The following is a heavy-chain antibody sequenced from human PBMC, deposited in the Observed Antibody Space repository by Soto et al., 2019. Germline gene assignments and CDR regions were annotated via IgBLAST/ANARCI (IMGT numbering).Heavy chain of an antibody. CDR1: GGTFSSYA. V-gene: IGHV1-69*13. J-gene: IGHJ4*02. CDR3: ARTNYDFWSGSDVGWFDY. CDR2: IIPIFGTA. Sequence: SVKVSCKASGGTFSSYAISWVRQAPGQGLEWMGGIIPIFGTANYAQKFQGRVTITADESTSTAYMELSSLRSEDTAVYYCARTNYDFWSGSDVGWFDYWGQGTLVTVSS. D-gene: IGHD3-3*01.